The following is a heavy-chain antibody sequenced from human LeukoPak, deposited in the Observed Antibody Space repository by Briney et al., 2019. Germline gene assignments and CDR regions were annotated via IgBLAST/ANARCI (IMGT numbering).Heavy chain of an antibody. CDR2: INPSGGST. V-gene: IGHV1-46*01. D-gene: IGHD3-3*01. Sequence: GASVKVSCKASGYTFTSYYMHWVRQAPGQGLEWMGIINPSGGSTSYAQKFQGRVTMTRDTSTSTVYMELSSLRSEDTAVYYCARVGNRNPYYDFWSGYYKAWDAFDIWGQGTMVTVSS. CDR3: ARVGNRNPYYDFWSGYYKAWDAFDI. CDR1: GYTFTSYY. J-gene: IGHJ3*02.